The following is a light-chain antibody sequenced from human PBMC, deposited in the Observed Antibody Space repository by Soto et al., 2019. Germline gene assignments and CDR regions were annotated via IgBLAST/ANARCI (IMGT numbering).Light chain of an antibody. CDR3: CAFGGVFGM. CDR1: SADVGRFDY. J-gene: IGLJ3*02. Sequence: QSALTQPRSVSGSPGQSVTISCTGTSADVGRFDYVSWYQQHPGQAPKLIISDLTQRPSGVPHRFSGSRSGNTASLSISGLRPEDEADYYCCAFGGVFGMFGGGTQLTVL. V-gene: IGLV2-11*01. CDR2: DLT.